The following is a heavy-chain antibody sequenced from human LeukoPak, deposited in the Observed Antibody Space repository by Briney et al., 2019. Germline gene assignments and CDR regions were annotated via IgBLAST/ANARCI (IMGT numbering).Heavy chain of an antibody. D-gene: IGHD5-12*01. Sequence: SVKVSCKASGGTFSSYAISWVRQAPGQGLEWMGRIIPIFGTANYAQKSQGRVTITTDESTSTAYMELSSLRSEDTAVYYCARGGKRGYSGYVFDYWGQGTLVTVSS. J-gene: IGHJ4*02. CDR1: GGTFSSYA. V-gene: IGHV1-69*05. CDR2: IIPIFGTA. CDR3: ARGGKRGYSGYVFDY.